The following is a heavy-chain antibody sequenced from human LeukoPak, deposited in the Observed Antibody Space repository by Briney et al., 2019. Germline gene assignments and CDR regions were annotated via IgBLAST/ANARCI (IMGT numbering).Heavy chain of an antibody. D-gene: IGHD3-9*01. CDR1: GYTLTELS. CDR3: ATHNKFNYDILTGYDY. J-gene: IGHJ4*02. V-gene: IGHV1-24*01. CDR2: FDPEDGET. Sequence: ASVKVSCKVSGYTLTELSMHWVRQAPGKGLEWMGGFDPEDGETIYAQKFQGRVTMTEDTSTDTAYMELSSLRSEDTAVYYCATHNKFNYDILTGYDYWGQGTLVTVSS.